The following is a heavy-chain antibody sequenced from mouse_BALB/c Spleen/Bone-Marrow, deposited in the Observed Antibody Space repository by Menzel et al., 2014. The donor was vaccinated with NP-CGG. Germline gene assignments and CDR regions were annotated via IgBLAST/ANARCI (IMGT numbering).Heavy chain of an antibody. J-gene: IGHJ2*01. CDR1: GFDFSRYW. CDR2: IIPDSSTI. D-gene: IGHD2-14*01. CDR3: ARPVYRYDPPAY. V-gene: IGHV4-1*02. Sequence: DVKLVESGGGLVQPGGSLKLSCAASGFDFSRYWMSWVRQAPGKGLEWIGEIIPDSSTINYTPSLKDKFIISRDNAKNTLYLQMSKVRSEDTALYYCARPVYRYDPPAYWGQGTTLTVSS.